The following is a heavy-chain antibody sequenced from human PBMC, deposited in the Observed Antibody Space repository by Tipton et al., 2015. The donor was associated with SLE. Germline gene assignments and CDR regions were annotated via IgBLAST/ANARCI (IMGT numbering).Heavy chain of an antibody. CDR3: ASCIAVAGPLRY. CDR2: ISYDGSNK. Sequence: SLRLSCAASGFTFSSYAMHWVRQAPGKGLEWVAVISYDGSNKYYADSVKGRFTISRDNSKNTLYLQMNSLRAEDTAVYYCASCIAVAGPLRYWGQGTLVTVSS. V-gene: IGHV3-30*04. CDR1: GFTFSSYA. D-gene: IGHD6-19*01. J-gene: IGHJ4*02.